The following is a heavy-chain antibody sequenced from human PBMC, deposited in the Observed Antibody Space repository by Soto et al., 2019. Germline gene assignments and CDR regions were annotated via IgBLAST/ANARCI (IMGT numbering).Heavy chain of an antibody. Sequence: SLRLSCAASGFRFDDYAMHWVRQAPGKGLEWVSGISYNSGSIGYASSVKGRFTVSRDNVKNTLSLQMDSLRPEDTAVYYCAKDSGYQLPDNYFYYGLDVWGQGTTVTVSS. D-gene: IGHD2-2*01. CDR3: AKDSGYQLPDNYFYYGLDV. J-gene: IGHJ6*02. CDR1: GFRFDDYA. CDR2: ISYNSGSI. V-gene: IGHV3-9*01.